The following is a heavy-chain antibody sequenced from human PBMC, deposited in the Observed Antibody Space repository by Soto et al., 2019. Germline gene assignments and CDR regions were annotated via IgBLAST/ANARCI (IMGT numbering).Heavy chain of an antibody. D-gene: IGHD3-9*01. V-gene: IGHV4-30-4*01. CDR1: GGSISSGDYY. Sequence: SETLSLTCTVSGGSISSGDYYWSWIRQPPGKGLEWIGYIYYSGSTYYNPSLKSRVTISVDTSKNQFSLKLSSVTAADTAVYYCSRAFDISTRYYFDYWGQGTLVTVSS. J-gene: IGHJ4*02. CDR3: SRAFDISTRYYFDY. CDR2: IYYSGST.